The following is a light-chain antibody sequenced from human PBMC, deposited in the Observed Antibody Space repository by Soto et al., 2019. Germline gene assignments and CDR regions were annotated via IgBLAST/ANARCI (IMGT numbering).Light chain of an antibody. CDR2: DAS. CDR1: QSLSSGY. CDR3: QQYSSSRT. J-gene: IGKJ1*01. V-gene: IGKV3-20*01. Sequence: EIVLTQSPATLSLSPGERVTLSCRASQSLSSGYLAWYQQKFGQAPRLLIYDASRRATGIPERFSGSGSETDFTLTITRLEPEDFAVYYCQQYSSSRTFGQGTKVDIK.